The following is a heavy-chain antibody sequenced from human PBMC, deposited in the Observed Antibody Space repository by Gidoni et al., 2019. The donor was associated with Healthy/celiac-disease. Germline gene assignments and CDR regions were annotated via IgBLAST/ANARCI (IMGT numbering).Heavy chain of an antibody. D-gene: IGHD2-2*01. J-gene: IGHJ4*02. CDR1: GGSISSYD. CDR3: ARLMVVPAALYYFDY. Sequence: QVQLQESGPGLVKPSETLSRTCTVSGGSISSYDWSWIRQPPVKGLAWMWYIYYSGSTNYNPSLKSRVTISVDTSKNQFSLKLSSVTAADTAVYYCARLMVVPAALYYFDYWGQGTLVTVSS. CDR2: IYYSGST. V-gene: IGHV4-59*08.